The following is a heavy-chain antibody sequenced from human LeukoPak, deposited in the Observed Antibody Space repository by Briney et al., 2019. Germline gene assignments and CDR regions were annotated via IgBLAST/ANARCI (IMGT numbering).Heavy chain of an antibody. D-gene: IGHD3-10*02. CDR3: AELGITMIGGV. CDR1: GFTVSSNY. V-gene: IGHV3-53*01. Sequence: GGSLRLSCAASGFTVSSNYMSWVRQAPGKGLEWVSVIYSGGSTYYADSVKGRFTISRDNSKNTLYLQMNSLRAEDTAVYYCAELGITMIGGVWGKGTTVTVSS. J-gene: IGHJ6*04. CDR2: IYSGGST.